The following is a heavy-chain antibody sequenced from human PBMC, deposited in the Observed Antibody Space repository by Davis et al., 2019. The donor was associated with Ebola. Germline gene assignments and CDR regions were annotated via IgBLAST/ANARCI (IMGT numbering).Heavy chain of an antibody. D-gene: IGHD2-2*01. Sequence: PSETLSLTCTVSGGSISSYYWSWIRQPPGKGLEWIGYIYYSGSTNYNPSLKSRVTISVDTSKNQFSLKLSSVTAADTAVYYCARAGVVVPAANYYYYYMDVWGKGTTVTVSS. J-gene: IGHJ6*03. V-gene: IGHV4-59*01. CDR3: ARAGVVVPAANYYYYYMDV. CDR1: GGSISSYY. CDR2: IYYSGST.